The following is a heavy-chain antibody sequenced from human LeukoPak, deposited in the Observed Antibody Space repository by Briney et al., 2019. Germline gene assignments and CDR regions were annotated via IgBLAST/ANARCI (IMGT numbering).Heavy chain of an antibody. CDR1: GYTYTSYD. CDR2: MNPNSGNT. CDR3: ARGYNWNDDPFDY. J-gene: IGHJ4*02. V-gene: IGHV1-8*01. D-gene: IGHD1-1*01. Sequence: GASVKVSCKASGYTYTSYDINWVRQATGQGLEWMGWMNPNSGNTGYAQKFQGRVTMTRNTSISTAYMELSSLRSEDTAVYYCARGYNWNDDPFDYWGQGTLVTVSS.